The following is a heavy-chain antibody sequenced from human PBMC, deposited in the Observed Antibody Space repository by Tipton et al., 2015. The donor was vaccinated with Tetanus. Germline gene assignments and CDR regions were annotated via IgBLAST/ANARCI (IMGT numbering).Heavy chain of an antibody. J-gene: IGHJ4*02. D-gene: IGHD3-10*01. CDR1: GGSLSSSH. CDR3: AGSKLLWFGESLSGFDS. V-gene: IGHV4-59*01. CDR2: ITYSRGT. Sequence: TLSLTCTVSGGSLSSSHWAWIRQPPGKGLEWLGKITYSRGTNYNSSLKSRVTISLHASTSQISLRLTSVTAADTAVYYCAGSKLLWFGESLSGFDSWGQGTLVTVSA.